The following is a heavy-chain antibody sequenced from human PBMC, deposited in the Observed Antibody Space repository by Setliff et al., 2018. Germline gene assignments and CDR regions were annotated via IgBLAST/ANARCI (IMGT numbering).Heavy chain of an antibody. CDR2: IKQDGSEK. CDR3: ARGSSSYDY. CDR1: GFTFTSYW. Sequence: PGGSLRLSCEASGFTFTSYWMSWVRQAPGKGLEWVANIKQDGSEKYYVDSVKGRFTISRDNAKNSLYLQMNSLRAEDTAVYYCARGSSSYDYWGQGTLVTVSS. D-gene: IGHD6-6*01. J-gene: IGHJ4*02. V-gene: IGHV3-7*01.